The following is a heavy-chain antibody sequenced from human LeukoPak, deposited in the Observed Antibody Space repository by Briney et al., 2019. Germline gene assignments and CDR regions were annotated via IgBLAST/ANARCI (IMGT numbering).Heavy chain of an antibody. CDR2: IGTAGDT. CDR3: ARVKHYYDSSGLDY. Sequence: GGSLRLSCAASGFTFSSYDMHWVRQATGKGLEWVSAIGTAGDTYYPGSVKGRFTISRENAKNSLYLQMNSLRAGDTAVYYCARVKHYYDSSGLDYWGQGTLVTVSS. D-gene: IGHD3-22*01. V-gene: IGHV3-13*01. CDR1: GFTFSSYD. J-gene: IGHJ4*02.